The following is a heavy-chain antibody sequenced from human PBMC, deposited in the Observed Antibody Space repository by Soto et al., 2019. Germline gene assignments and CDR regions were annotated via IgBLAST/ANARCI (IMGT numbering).Heavy chain of an antibody. CDR1: GYTFTGYY. D-gene: IGHD3-3*01. CDR3: ATGRGHDDCWNGPSDY. Sequence: ASVKVSCKASGYTFTGYYMHWVRQAPGQGLEWMGWINPNSGGTNYAQKFQGWVTMARDTSISTAYMELSRLRSDDTAVYYCATGRGHDDCWNGPSDYRGQGARVTLSS. V-gene: IGHV1-2*04. CDR2: INPNSGGT. J-gene: IGHJ4*02.